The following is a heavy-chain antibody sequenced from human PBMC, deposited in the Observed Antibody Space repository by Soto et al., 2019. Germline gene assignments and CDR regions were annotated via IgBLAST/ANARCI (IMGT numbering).Heavy chain of an antibody. Sequence: QVQLVQSGAEVKKPGASVKVSCKASGYTFTSYGISWVRQAPGQGLEWMGWISAYNGNTNYAQKLQGRVTMTTDTSTXXAXMVXRSLRSDDPAVYYFARDGPTTLTIFGGYYYYGMDVWGQGTTVTVSS. CDR3: ARDGPTTLTIFGGYYYYGMDV. CDR1: GYTFTSYG. D-gene: IGHD3-3*01. V-gene: IGHV1-18*01. CDR2: ISAYNGNT. J-gene: IGHJ6*02.